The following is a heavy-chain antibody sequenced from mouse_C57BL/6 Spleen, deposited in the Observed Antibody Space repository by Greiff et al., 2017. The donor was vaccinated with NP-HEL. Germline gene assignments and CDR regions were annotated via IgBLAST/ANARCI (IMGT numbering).Heavy chain of an antibody. CDR3: ARGWYYGSSSYWYFDV. V-gene: IGHV1-64*01. J-gene: IGHJ1*03. D-gene: IGHD1-1*01. CDR2: IHPNSGST. CDR1: GYTFTSYW. Sequence: VQLQQPGAELVKPGASVKLSCKASGYTFTSYWMHWVKQRPGQGLEWIGMIHPNSGSTNYNEKFKSKATLTVDKSSSTAYMQLSSLTSEDSAVYYCARGWYYGSSSYWYFDVWGTGTTVTVSS.